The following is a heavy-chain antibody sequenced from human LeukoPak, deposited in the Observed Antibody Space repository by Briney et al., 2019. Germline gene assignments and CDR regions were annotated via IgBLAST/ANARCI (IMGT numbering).Heavy chain of an antibody. J-gene: IGHJ1*01. D-gene: IGHD3-10*01. CDR3: ARDAASPLYYYGSGEFQH. CDR1: GGPISSSSYY. V-gene: IGHV4-39*07. CDR2: IYYSGST. Sequence: SETLSLTCTVSGGPISSSSYYWGWFRQPPGKGLEWIGSIYYSGSTYYNPSLKSRVTISVDTSKNQFSLKLSSVTAADTAVYYCARDAASPLYYYGSGEFQHWGQGTLVTVSS.